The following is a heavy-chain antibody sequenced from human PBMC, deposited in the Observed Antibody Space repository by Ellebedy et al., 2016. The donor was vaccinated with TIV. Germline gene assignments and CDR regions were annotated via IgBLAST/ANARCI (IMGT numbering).Heavy chain of an antibody. D-gene: IGHD4-17*01. CDR1: RFSFSSYW. J-gene: IGHJ3*02. V-gene: IGHV3-7*01. CDR3: ATDGSYGDFRSPAYALVI. CDR2: INQDGSDK. Sequence: GGSLRLSCAASRFSFSSYWMSWVRQSPGKGLEWVANINQDGSDKYYVDSVKGRFTISRDNAKNSLYLQMNSLRADDTSVYYCATDGSYGDFRSPAYALVIWGQGTVVTVSS.